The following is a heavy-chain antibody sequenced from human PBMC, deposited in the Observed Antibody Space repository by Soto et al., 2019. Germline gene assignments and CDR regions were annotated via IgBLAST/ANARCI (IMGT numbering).Heavy chain of an antibody. D-gene: IGHD2-15*01. CDR1: GGSFSGYY. J-gene: IGHJ4*02. CDR3: ARGPSRYCSGGSCYNLDY. CDR2: INHSGST. Sequence: QVQLQQWGAGLLKPSETLSLTCAVYGGSFSGYYWSWIRQPPGKGLEWIGEINHSGSTNYNPSLKSRVTISVDTSKNQFSLELSSVTAADTAVYYCARGPSRYCSGGSCYNLDYWGQGTLVTVSS. V-gene: IGHV4-34*01.